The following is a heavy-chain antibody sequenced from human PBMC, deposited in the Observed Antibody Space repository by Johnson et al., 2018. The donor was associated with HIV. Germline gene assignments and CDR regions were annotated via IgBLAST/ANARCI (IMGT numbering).Heavy chain of an antibody. V-gene: IGHV3-7*01. D-gene: IGHD3-16*01. Sequence: VQLVESGGGLVQPGGSLRLSCAASGFNLSWVRQAPGQGLEWVANIKQDGSEKYYVDSVKGRFTISRDNAKNSLYLQMNSLRAEDTAVYYCARDFLRLLDAFDIWGQGTMVTVSA. CDR2: IKQDGSEK. J-gene: IGHJ3*02. CDR1: GFN. CDR3: ARDFLRLLDAFDI.